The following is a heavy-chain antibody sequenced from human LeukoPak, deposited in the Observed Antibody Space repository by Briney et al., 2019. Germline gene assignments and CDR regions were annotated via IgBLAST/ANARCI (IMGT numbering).Heavy chain of an antibody. CDR3: AREYSYGYDY. Sequence: GASVKVSCKASGGTFSSYAISWVRQAPGQGLEWMGWINPNSGGTNYAQKFQGRVTMTRDTSISTAYMELSRLRSDDTAAYYCAREYSYGYDYWGQGNLVTVSS. CDR1: GGTFSSYA. CDR2: INPNSGGT. V-gene: IGHV1-2*02. D-gene: IGHD5-18*01. J-gene: IGHJ4*02.